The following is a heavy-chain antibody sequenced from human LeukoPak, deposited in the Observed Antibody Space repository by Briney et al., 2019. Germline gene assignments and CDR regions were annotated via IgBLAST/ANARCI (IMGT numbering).Heavy chain of an antibody. D-gene: IGHD5-12*01. CDR2: ISYGGSNK. V-gene: IGHV3-30-3*01. J-gene: IGHJ4*02. CDR1: GFTFSSYA. Sequence: PGRSLRLSCAASGFTFSSYAMHWVRQAPGKGLEWVAVISYGGSNKYYADSVKGRFTISRDNSENTLYLQMNSLRVEDTAVYYCARAGSHRNSGYDYWGQGTLVTVSS. CDR3: ARAGSHRNSGYDY.